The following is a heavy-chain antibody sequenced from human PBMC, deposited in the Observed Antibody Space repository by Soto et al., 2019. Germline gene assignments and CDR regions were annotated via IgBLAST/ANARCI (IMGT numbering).Heavy chain of an antibody. D-gene: IGHD3-10*01. CDR2: IYSADNT. CDR1: GFTVSSNY. Sequence: GGSLRLSCAGSGFTVSSNYMSWIRQAPGKWLEWVSLIYSADNTYYADSVKGRFTISRDNSKNTLYLQMNSLRGEDTAVYYCASALMVRGLIRGYYSYGMDVWGQGXTVTVSS. V-gene: IGHV3-53*01. J-gene: IGHJ6*02. CDR3: ASALMVRGLIRGYYSYGMDV.